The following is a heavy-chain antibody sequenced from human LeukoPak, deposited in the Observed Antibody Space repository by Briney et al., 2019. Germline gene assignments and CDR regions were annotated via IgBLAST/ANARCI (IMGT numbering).Heavy chain of an antibody. CDR1: GFTFNNYW. V-gene: IGHV3-74*01. J-gene: IGHJ4*02. CDR2: INTDGSLT. Sequence: GGSLRLSCAASGFTFNNYWMHWVRQAPGKGLVWVSRINTDGSLTNYADSVKGRFTFSRDNAKNTLYLEMNSLRAEDTAVYYSARIKVGATGIDYWGPGTLVTVSS. CDR3: ARIKVGATGIDY. D-gene: IGHD1-26*01.